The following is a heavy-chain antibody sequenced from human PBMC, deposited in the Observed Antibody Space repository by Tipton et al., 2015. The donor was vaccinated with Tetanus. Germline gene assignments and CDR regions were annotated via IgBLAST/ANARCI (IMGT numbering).Heavy chain of an antibody. CDR1: GFTFSDYD. CDR3: ARRRNVVGYDAFDI. J-gene: IGHJ3*02. CDR2: IRTAGET. V-gene: IGHV3-13*01. D-gene: IGHD2-15*01. Sequence: SLRLSCAASGFTFSDYDMHWVRQGTGKVLEWVSAIRTAGETYYAGSVKGRFTISRENAKNSFYLQMNSLRAGDTAVYYCARRRNVVGYDAFDIWGQGTMVTVSS.